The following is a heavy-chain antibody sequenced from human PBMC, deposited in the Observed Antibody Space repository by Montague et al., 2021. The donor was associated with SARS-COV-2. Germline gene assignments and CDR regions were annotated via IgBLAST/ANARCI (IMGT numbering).Heavy chain of an antibody. Sequence: SLILSCAASGFTFNTYAMTWVRQASVKGLEWVSGIGGSGAHTYYXDSVKGRFTISRDNSKNTLSLQMNSLRVEDTAMYYCAKSLDTSGYSFERGADYWGQGTLVTVSS. CDR3: AKSLDTSGYSFERGADY. D-gene: IGHD5-12*01. CDR2: IGGSGAHT. CDR1: GFTFNTYA. V-gene: IGHV3-23*01. J-gene: IGHJ4*02.